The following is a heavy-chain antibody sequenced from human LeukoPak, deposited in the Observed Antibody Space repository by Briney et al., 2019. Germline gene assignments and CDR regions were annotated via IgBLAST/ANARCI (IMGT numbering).Heavy chain of an antibody. CDR2: ISAYNGNT. J-gene: IGHJ5*02. D-gene: IGHD4-17*01. CDR1: GYTCTSYG. Sequence: ASVKVSCKASGYTCTSYGISWVRQAPGQGLEWMGWISAYNGNTNYAQKLQGRVTITADESTSTAYMELSSLRSEDTAVYYCASRGDYESPWGQGTLVTVSS. V-gene: IGHV1-18*01. CDR3: ASRGDYESP.